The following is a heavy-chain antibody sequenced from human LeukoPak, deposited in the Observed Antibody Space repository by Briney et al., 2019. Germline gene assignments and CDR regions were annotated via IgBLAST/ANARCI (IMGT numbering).Heavy chain of an antibody. J-gene: IGHJ4*02. CDR3: ARVERNGYNLDY. CDR1: GITFSSYS. V-gene: IGHV3-48*04. D-gene: IGHD5-24*01. Sequence: GGSLRLSCAASGITFSSYSMNWVRQAPGKGLEWVSFISGGSSTIHYADSVRGRFTISRDNAKNSVYLQMNSLRADDTAVYYCARVERNGYNLDYWGQGTLVTVSS. CDR2: ISGGSSTI.